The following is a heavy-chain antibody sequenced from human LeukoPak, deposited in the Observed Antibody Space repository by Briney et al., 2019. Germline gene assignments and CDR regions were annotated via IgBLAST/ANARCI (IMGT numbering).Heavy chain of an antibody. CDR2: IKQDGSEK. J-gene: IGHJ4*02. D-gene: IGHD7-27*01. CDR1: GFTFSSYG. CDR3: ALGYLYFDY. V-gene: IGHV3-7*01. Sequence: QPGGSLRLSCAASGFTFSSYGMSWVRQAPGKGLEWVANIKQDGSEKYYVDSVKGRFTISRDNAKNSLYLQMNSLRAEDTAVYYCALGYLYFDYWGQGTLVTVSS.